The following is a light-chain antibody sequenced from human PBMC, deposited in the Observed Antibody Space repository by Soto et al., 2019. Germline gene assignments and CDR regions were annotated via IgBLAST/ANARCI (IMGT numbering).Light chain of an antibody. Sequence: EIVMTQSPATLSVSPGERATLSCRASQSVSSNLAWYQQEPGQAPRLLIYGASTRATGIPARFSGSGSGTEFTLTISSLQSEDFAVYYCQQYNDWPPLTFGGGTKVDTK. V-gene: IGKV3-15*01. CDR3: QQYNDWPPLT. CDR2: GAS. J-gene: IGKJ4*01. CDR1: QSVSSN.